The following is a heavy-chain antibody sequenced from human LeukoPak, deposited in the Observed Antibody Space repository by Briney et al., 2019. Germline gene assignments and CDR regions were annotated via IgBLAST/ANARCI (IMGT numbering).Heavy chain of an antibody. CDR3: ARVSGSGTALDAFDI. V-gene: IGHV4-38-2*01. J-gene: IGHJ3*02. CDR2: MYHSGSS. Sequence: SETLSLTCAVSAYPISSGHYWGWIRQPPGKGLEWIGSMYHSGSSYFNPSLKSRVTISVDTPKNQFSLTLSSVTAADTAVYFCARVSGSGTALDAFDIWGQGTMVIVSS. CDR1: AYPISSGHY. D-gene: IGHD1-1*01.